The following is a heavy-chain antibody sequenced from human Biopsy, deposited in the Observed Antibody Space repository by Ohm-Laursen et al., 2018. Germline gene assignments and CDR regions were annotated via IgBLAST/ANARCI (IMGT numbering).Heavy chain of an antibody. V-gene: IGHV3-74*01. J-gene: IGHJ4*02. CDR1: GYTFSSYW. Sequence: SLRLSCTATGYTFSSYWMHWVRQAPGKGLVWVSRINRDGSSTTYVDSVKGRFTISRDSAKNTLYLQMNSLRAEDTAVYYCAREGYCSRTSCYPDYWGQGTLVTVSS. D-gene: IGHD2-2*01. CDR3: AREGYCSRTSCYPDY. CDR2: INRDGSST.